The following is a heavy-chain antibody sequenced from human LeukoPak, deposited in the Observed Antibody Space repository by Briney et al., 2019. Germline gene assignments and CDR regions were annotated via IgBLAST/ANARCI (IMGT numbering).Heavy chain of an antibody. CDR2: IKPSTGDT. CDR1: GYTFTAYY. D-gene: IGHD4-17*01. J-gene: IGHJ4*02. CDR3: VATTYSDYVQFDY. V-gene: IGHV1-2*02. Sequence: GASVNVSCKTSGYTFTAYYMHWVRQAPGQGLAWMGWIKPSTGDTNYAQNFQGRVAMTRDTSITTAYMELSRLRSDDTAMYYCVATTYSDYVQFDYWGQGTLVTVSS.